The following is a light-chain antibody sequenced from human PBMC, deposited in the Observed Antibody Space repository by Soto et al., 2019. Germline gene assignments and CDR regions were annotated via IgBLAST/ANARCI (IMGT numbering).Light chain of an antibody. J-gene: IGLJ2*01. Sequence: QSVLTQPPSVSAAPGQKVTISCSGSTSNIGNNDVSWYQQLPGTAPKLLIYDNNKRPSGIPDRFSGSKSGTSATLGITGLXXXDEADYYCGTWDTSLSAGVIFXXGTKLTVL. CDR1: TSNIGNND. CDR2: DNN. CDR3: GTWDTSLSAGVI. V-gene: IGLV1-51*01.